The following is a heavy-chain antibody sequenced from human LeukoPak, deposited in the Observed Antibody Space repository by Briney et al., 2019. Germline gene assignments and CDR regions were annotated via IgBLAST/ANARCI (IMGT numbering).Heavy chain of an antibody. CDR2: INHSGST. V-gene: IGHV4-34*01. J-gene: IGHJ6*04. Sequence: SETLSLTCAVYGGSFSGYYWSWIRQPPGKGLVWIGEINHSGSTNYNPSLKSRVTISVDTSKNQFSLKLSSVTAADTAVYYCARVRSSSWYNYYYYGMDVWGKGTTVTVSS. CDR3: ARVRSSSWYNYYYYGMDV. D-gene: IGHD6-13*01. CDR1: GGSFSGYY.